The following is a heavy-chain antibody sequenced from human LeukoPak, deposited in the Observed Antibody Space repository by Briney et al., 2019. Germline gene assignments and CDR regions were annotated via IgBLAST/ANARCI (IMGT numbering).Heavy chain of an antibody. CDR1: GFTFSSYA. J-gene: IGHJ3*02. CDR2: ISDTRSTI. D-gene: IGHD1-1*01. CDR3: ARDVQLKLSDGTALDI. V-gene: IGHV3-48*01. Sequence: PGGSLRLSCAASGFTFSSYAMHWVRQAPGKGLEWVSYISDTRSTIYYADSVKGRFTISRDNAKNSLYLQMNSLRVEDTAVYYCARDVQLKLSDGTALDIWGQGTMVTVSS.